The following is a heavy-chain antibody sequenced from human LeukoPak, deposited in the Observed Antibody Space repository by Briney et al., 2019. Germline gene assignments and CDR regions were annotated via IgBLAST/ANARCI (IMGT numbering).Heavy chain of an antibody. Sequence: SETLSLTCTVSGASISSYYWSWIRQSPGKGLEWIGCMYYGGNTNYNPSLKSRVTMSLDTSKNQFSLKLRSVTAADTAVYYCASAEDYALDNWGQGTLVTVSS. CDR3: ASAEDYALDN. J-gene: IGHJ4*02. CDR2: MYYGGNT. V-gene: IGHV4-59*08. CDR1: GASISSYY. D-gene: IGHD4-17*01.